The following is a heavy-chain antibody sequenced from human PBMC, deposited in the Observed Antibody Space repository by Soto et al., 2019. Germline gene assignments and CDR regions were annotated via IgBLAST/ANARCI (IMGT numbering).Heavy chain of an antibody. D-gene: IGHD1-26*01. J-gene: IGHJ6*03. CDR1: GFTFSSYG. CDR3: ARNDLLLAFEYYYYMDV. Sequence: PGGSLRLSCAASGFTFSSYGMHWVRQAPGKVLEWVAVIWYDGSNKYYADSVKGRFTISRDNSKNTLYLQMNSLRAEDTAVYYCARNDLLLAFEYYYYMDVWGKGTTVTVSS. V-gene: IGHV3-33*01. CDR2: IWYDGSNK.